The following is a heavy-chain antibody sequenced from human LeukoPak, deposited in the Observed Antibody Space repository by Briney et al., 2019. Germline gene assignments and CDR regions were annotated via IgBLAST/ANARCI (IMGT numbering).Heavy chain of an antibody. Sequence: GGSLRLSCAASGFTFSSYAMSWVRQAPGKGLEWVSGINDISTDRYYADSVRGRFSISRDNPKNTLYLQMNSLRAEDTAIYYCAKEVSSSWSHWGQGTLVTVSS. CDR1: GFTFSSYA. CDR3: AKEVSSSWSH. J-gene: IGHJ4*02. V-gene: IGHV3-23*01. D-gene: IGHD6-13*01. CDR2: INDISTDR.